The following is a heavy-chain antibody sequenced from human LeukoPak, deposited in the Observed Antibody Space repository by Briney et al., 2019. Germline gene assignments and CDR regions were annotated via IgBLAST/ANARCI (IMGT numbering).Heavy chain of an antibody. J-gene: IGHJ5*02. V-gene: IGHV1-69*13. Sequence: ASVKVSCKASGGTFSSYAISWVRQAPGQGLEWMGGIIPIFGTANYAQKFQGRVTITADESTSTAYMELSSLRSEDTAVYYCARITIYGDYVRSWFDPWGQGTLVTVSS. D-gene: IGHD4-17*01. CDR3: ARITIYGDYVRSWFDP. CDR1: GGTFSSYA. CDR2: IIPIFGTA.